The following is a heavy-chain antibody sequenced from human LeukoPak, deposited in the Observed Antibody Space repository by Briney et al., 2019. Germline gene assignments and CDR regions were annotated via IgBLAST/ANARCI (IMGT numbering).Heavy chain of an antibody. CDR3: ARAPLVVVTAIHFDY. D-gene: IGHD2-21*02. CDR1: GGSISSGGYY. V-gene: IGHV4-30-2*01. J-gene: IGHJ4*02. CDR2: IYHSGST. Sequence: SQTLSLTCTVSGGSISSGGYYWSWIRQPPGKGLEWIGYIYHSGSTYYNPSLKSRVTISVDRSKNQFSLKLSSVTAADTAVYYCARAPLVVVTAIHFDYWGQGTLVTVSS.